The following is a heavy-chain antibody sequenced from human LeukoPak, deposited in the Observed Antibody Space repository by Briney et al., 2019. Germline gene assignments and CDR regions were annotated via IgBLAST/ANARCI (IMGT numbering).Heavy chain of an antibody. CDR3: ARYCSSTSCYMGFDY. V-gene: IGHV4-59*08. CDR2: IYYSGST. J-gene: IGHJ4*02. Sequence: SSETLSLTCTVSGGSISSYYWSWIRQPPGKGLEWIGYIYYSGSTNYNPSLKSRVTISVDTSKNQFSLKLSSVAAADTAVYYCARYCSSTSCYMGFDYWGQGTLVTVSS. D-gene: IGHD2-2*02. CDR1: GGSISSYY.